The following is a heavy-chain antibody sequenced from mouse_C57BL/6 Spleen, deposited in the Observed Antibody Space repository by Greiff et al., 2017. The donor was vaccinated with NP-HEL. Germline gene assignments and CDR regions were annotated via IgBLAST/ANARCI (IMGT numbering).Heavy chain of an antibody. CDR3: ARSEYGSSFYWYFDV. D-gene: IGHD1-1*01. CDR1: GYSFTSYY. Sequence: QVQLKESGPELVKPGASVKISCKASGYSFTSYYIHWVKQRPGQGLEWIGWIYPGSGNTKYNEKFKGKATLTADTSSSTAYMQLSSLTSEDSAVYYCARSEYGSSFYWYFDVWGTGTTVTVSS. J-gene: IGHJ1*03. CDR2: IYPGSGNT. V-gene: IGHV1-66*01.